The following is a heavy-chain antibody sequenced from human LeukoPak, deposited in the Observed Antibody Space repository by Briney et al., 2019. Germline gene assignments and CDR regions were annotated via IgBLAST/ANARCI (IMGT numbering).Heavy chain of an antibody. J-gene: IGHJ6*03. D-gene: IGHD3-22*01. CDR3: ARSAEGRYYYDSSGFSYYYYYMDV. Sequence: SETLSLTCTVSGGSISSYYWSWIRQPPGKGLEWIGYIYYSGSTYYNPSLRSRVTISVDTSKNQFSLKLSSVTAADTAVYYCARSAEGRYYYDSSGFSYYYYYMDVWGKGTTVTISS. CDR1: GGSISSYY. V-gene: IGHV4-59*01. CDR2: IYYSGST.